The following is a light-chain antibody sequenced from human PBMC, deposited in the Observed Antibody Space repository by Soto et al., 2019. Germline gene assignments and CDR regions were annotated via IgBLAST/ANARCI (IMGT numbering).Light chain of an antibody. CDR3: QQYGSSPIT. Sequence: IVLSHSPCALSLSTGKRATLSCRASQSVSNNYLGWYQQKRGQAPRLLIYSASRRAAGISDRSSGSVARAVFTLTISRLEPDDFTVYYCQQYGSSPITFGQGTRLEIK. CDR2: SAS. CDR1: QSVSNNY. V-gene: IGKV3-20*01. J-gene: IGKJ5*01.